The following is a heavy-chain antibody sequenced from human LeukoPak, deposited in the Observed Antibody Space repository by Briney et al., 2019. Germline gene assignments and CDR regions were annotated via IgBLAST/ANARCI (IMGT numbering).Heavy chain of an antibody. CDR1: GYTFTTYG. CDR3: ARAVAGTWANWFDP. Sequence: GASVKVSCKASGYTFTTYGISWVRQAPGQGLEWIGWISAYNQNTKYAQKLQGRVSMTTDTSTNTAYMELRSLKSDDTAVYYCARAVAGTWANWFDPWGQGTLVTVSS. V-gene: IGHV1-18*01. J-gene: IGHJ5*02. D-gene: IGHD6-19*01. CDR2: ISAYNQNT.